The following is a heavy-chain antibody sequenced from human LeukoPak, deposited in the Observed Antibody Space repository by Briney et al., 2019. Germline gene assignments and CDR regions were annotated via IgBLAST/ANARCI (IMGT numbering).Heavy chain of an antibody. CDR2: IYYSGSP. CDR1: GGSISSGDYY. J-gene: IGHJ4*02. D-gene: IGHD1-26*01. V-gene: IGHV4-30-4*01. Sequence: SETLSLTCTVSGGSISSGDYYWSWIRQPPGKGLEWIGYIYYSGSPYYNPSLKSRVTISVDTSKNQFSLKLSSVTAADTAVYYCARSNALGAFDYWGQGHLVTVSS. CDR3: ARSNALGAFDY.